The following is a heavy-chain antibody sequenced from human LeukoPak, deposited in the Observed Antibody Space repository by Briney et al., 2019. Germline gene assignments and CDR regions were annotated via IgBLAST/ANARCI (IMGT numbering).Heavy chain of an antibody. J-gene: IGHJ3*02. V-gene: IGHV3-66*01. D-gene: IGHD3-9*01. CDR3: ARDQSLHYDILTGYYHQGAFDI. Sequence: PGGSLRLSCAASGFTVSSNYMSWVRQAPGKGLEWVSVIYSGGSTYYADSVKGRFTISRDNSKNTLYLQMNSLRAEDTAVYYCARDQSLHYDILTGYYHQGAFDIWGQGTMVTVSS. CDR2: IYSGGST. CDR1: GFTVSSNY.